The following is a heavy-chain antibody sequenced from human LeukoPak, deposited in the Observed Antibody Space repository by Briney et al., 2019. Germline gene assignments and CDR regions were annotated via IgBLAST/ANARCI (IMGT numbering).Heavy chain of an antibody. CDR2: SLYSGTT. Sequence: SETLSLTCTVSGASISSGGYYWSWIRQLPGKGLEWIGCSLYSGTTHFNPSLQSRPSISVDPSKNQFSLKLSSVTAADTAGHYCARDAXXXXXXYG. CDR3: ARDAXXXXXXYG. J-gene: IGHJ6*01. V-gene: IGHV4-31*03. CDR1: GASISSGGYY.